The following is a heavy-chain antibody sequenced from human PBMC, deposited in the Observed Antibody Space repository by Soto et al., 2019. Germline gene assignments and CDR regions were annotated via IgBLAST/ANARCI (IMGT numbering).Heavy chain of an antibody. J-gene: IGHJ4*02. V-gene: IGHV4-34*01. CDR2: INHSGST. Sequence: SETLSLTCAVYGGSFSGYYWSWIRQPPGKGLEWIGEINHSGSTNYNPSLKSRVTISVDTSKNQFSLKLSSVTAADTAVYYCARGGLRIQLWLLYWGQETLVTVSS. CDR1: GGSFSGYY. D-gene: IGHD5-18*01. CDR3: ARGGLRIQLWLLY.